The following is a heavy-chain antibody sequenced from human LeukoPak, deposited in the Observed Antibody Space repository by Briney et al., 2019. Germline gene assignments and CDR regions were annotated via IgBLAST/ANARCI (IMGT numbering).Heavy chain of an antibody. CDR3: ARETKVVPAAIAYFDY. CDR1: GFTFSSYW. CDR2: IKQDGSEK. V-gene: IGHV3-7*01. D-gene: IGHD2-2*01. J-gene: IGHJ4*02. Sequence: GGSLRLSCAASGFTFSSYWMSWVRQAPGKGLEWAANIKQDGSEKYYVDSVKGRFTISRDNAKNSLYLQMNSLRAEDTAVYYCARETKVVPAAIAYFDYWGQGTLVTVSS.